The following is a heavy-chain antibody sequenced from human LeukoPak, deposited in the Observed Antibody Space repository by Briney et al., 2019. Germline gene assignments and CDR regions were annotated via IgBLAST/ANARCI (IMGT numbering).Heavy chain of an antibody. V-gene: IGHV3-9*01. CDR2: ISWNSGSI. CDR3: AKDTHSGGSGIDY. J-gene: IGHJ4*02. CDR1: GFTFDDYA. Sequence: PGRSLRLSCAASGFTFDDYAMHWVRQAPGKGLEWVSGISWNSGSIGYADSVKGRFTISRDNAKNSLYLQMNSLRAEDTALYYCAKDTHSGGSGIDYWGQGTLVTVSS. D-gene: IGHD2-15*01.